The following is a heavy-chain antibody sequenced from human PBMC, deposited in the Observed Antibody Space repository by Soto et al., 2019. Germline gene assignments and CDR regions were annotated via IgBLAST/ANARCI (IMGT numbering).Heavy chain of an antibody. CDR3: GRGDFPAVVDY. V-gene: IGHV4-39*01. CDR2: LSHSGRT. J-gene: IGHJ4*02. Sequence: SVTLSLTCSVAGAFSSSGSSYCDWFRQPPGKGLEWIGSLSHSGRTFYNASLRSRVEISVETLQFSLRLNSLSAADTAIYYCGRGDFPAVVDYWVRGSLVTVSS. CDR1: GAFSSSGSSY. D-gene: IGHD6-6*01.